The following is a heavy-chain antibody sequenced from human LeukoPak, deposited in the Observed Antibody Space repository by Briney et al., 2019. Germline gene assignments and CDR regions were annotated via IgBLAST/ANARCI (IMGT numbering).Heavy chain of an antibody. CDR3: AKPGYYDFWSGEPGNDAFDI. J-gene: IGHJ3*02. Sequence: GGSLRLSCAASGFTFSSYAMSWVRQAPEKGLEWVSAISGSGGSTYYADSVKGRFTISRDNSKNTLYLQMNSLRAEDTAVYYCAKPGYYDFWSGEPGNDAFDIWGQGTMVTVSS. D-gene: IGHD3-3*01. CDR2: ISGSGGST. V-gene: IGHV3-23*01. CDR1: GFTFSSYA.